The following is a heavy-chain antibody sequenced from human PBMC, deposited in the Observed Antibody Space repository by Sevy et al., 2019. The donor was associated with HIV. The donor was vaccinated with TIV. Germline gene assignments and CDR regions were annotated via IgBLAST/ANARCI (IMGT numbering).Heavy chain of an antibody. CDR3: AGLCTGFIYYYYYGMDV. J-gene: IGHJ6*02. CDR1: GFAFSSSW. CDR2: IKQDGSEK. V-gene: IGHV3-7*01. Sequence: GGSLRLSCAASGFAFSSSWMTWVRQAPGKGLEWVANIKQDGSEKYYVDFLKGRFTISRDNAKNSLYLQMNSLRAEDTAVYYCAGLCTGFIYYYYYGMDVWGQGTTVTVSS. D-gene: IGHD2-2*01.